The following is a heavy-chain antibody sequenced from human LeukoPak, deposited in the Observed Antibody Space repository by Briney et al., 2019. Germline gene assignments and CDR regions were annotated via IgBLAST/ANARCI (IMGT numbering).Heavy chain of an antibody. V-gene: IGHV3-33*06. Sequence: PGGSLRLSCAASGFTLSRYGMHWVRQAPGKGLEWVADIWSDGNNKYYADSVKGRFTISRDNSKNTLYLQMNSLRAEDTAVYYCAKHGPVPGVGYFAFDNWGQGTLVTVSS. CDR2: IWSDGNNK. D-gene: IGHD1-26*01. CDR1: GFTLSRYG. J-gene: IGHJ4*02. CDR3: AKHGPVPGVGYFAFDN.